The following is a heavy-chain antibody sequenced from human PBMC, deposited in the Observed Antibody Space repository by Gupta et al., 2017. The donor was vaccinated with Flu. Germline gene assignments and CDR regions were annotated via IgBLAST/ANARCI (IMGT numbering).Heavy chain of an antibody. Sequence: QVQLQESGPGLVKPSETLSLTCTVSGGSINGYFWSWIRQSPAGGLEWIGYIYSSGSTNYNPSLKSRVTMSVDTSKNQVSLRLKSVTSADTAVYYCARDVTGPHDSRGQGTLVTVSS. J-gene: IGHJ4*02. V-gene: IGHV4-59*01. CDR1: GGSINGYF. D-gene: IGHD2-21*02. CDR2: IYSSGST. CDR3: ARDVTGPHDS.